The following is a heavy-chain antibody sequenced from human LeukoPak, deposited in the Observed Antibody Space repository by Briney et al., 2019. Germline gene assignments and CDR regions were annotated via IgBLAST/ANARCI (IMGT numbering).Heavy chain of an antibody. CDR3: ARELGYGHGFDY. CDR1: GFTFSSYG. V-gene: IGHV3-33*01. J-gene: IGHJ4*02. D-gene: IGHD5-18*01. CDR2: IWYDGSNK. Sequence: GRSLRLSCAASGFTFSSYGMHRVRQAPGKGLEWVAVIWYDGSNKYYADSVKGRFTISRDDSKNTLYLQMNSLRAEDTAVYYCARELGYGHGFDYWGQGTLVTVSS.